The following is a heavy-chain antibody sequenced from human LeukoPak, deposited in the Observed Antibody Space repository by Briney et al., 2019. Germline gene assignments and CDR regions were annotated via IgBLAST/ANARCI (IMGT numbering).Heavy chain of an antibody. D-gene: IGHD3-10*01. J-gene: IGHJ6*02. Sequence: PGGSLRLSCAASGFTVSSNYMSWVRQAPGKGLEWVSVIYSGGSTYYADSVKGRFTISRDNSKNTLYLQMNSLRAEDTAVYYCARDGAGSGSYYNYYYYGMDVWGQGTTVTVSS. CDR2: IYSGGST. CDR3: ARDGAGSGSYYNYYYYGMDV. V-gene: IGHV3-53*05. CDR1: GFTVSSNY.